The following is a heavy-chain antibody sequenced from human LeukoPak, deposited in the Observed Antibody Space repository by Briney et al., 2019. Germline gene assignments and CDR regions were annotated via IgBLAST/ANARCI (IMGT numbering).Heavy chain of an antibody. Sequence: GESLRLSCAASGFTFSSYSMNWVRQAPGKGLEWVSFISSSSSYIYYADSVKGRFTISRDNAKNSLYLQMNSLRAEDTAVYYCARGNLGYCSGTSCYGGYFDYWGQGTLVTVSS. CDR3: ARGNLGYCSGTSCYGGYFDY. J-gene: IGHJ4*02. CDR1: GFTFSSYS. CDR2: ISSSSSYI. V-gene: IGHV3-21*01. D-gene: IGHD2-2*01.